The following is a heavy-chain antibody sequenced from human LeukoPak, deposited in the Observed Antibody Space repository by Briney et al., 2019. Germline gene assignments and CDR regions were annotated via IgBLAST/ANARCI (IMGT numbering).Heavy chain of an antibody. CDR1: GGSISSYY. CDR3: ARGATGGYDFWSGYYMSFDY. D-gene: IGHD3-3*01. J-gene: IGHJ4*02. CDR2: IYYSGST. Sequence: SETLSLTCTVSGGSISSYYWSWIRQPPGKGLEWIGYIYYSGSTNYKPSLKSRVTISVDTSKNQFSLKLSSVTAADTAVYYCARGATGGYDFWSGYYMSFDYWGQGTLVTVSS. V-gene: IGHV4-59*01.